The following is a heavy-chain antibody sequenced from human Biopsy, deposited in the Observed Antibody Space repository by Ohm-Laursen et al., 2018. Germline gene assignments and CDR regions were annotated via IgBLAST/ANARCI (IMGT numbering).Heavy chain of an antibody. CDR1: GGSIGGSGDY. D-gene: IGHD3/OR15-3a*01. J-gene: IGHJ3*01. CDR2: ISDTGTT. V-gene: IGHV4-61*08. Sequence: SDTLSLTCSVSGGSIGGSGDYWSWIRQPPGKGLEWIGYISDTGTTNYNPSLRGRVAMSVDTSKNQFSLQLTSVTAADTAMFFCARLFRLDDHWNDDPPDGFDVWGQGTMVTVSS. CDR3: ARLFRLDDHWNDDPPDGFDV.